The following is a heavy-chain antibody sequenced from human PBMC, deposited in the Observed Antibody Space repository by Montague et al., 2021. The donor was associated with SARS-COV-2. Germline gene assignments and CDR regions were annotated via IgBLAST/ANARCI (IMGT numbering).Heavy chain of an antibody. CDR2: INDRGVTNY. V-gene: IGHV4-34*01. CDR1: GESFSGLF. CDR3: ARWDPQTLTVISLRGKSANDY. Sequence: SETLSLTCAVYGESFSGLFWSWIRQPPGKGLEWIAEINDRGVTNYNYNLSLGSRVSISADTSKYPFSLRLRSVTAADTAVYYCARWDPQTLTVISLRGKSANDYWGQGTLVTVSS. J-gene: IGHJ4*02. D-gene: IGHD4-11*01.